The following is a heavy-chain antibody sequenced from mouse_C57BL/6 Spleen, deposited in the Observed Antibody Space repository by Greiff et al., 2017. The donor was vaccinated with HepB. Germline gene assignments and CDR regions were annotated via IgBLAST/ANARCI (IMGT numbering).Heavy chain of an antibody. V-gene: IGHV1-64*01. J-gene: IGHJ3*01. Sequence: QVQLQQSGAELVKPGASVKLSCKASGYTFTSYWMHWVKQRPGQGLEWIGMIHPNSGSTNYNEKFKSKATLTVDKSSSTAYMQLSSLTSEDSAVYYCARFGYSAWFAYWGQGTLVTVSA. D-gene: IGHD2-3*01. CDR2: IHPNSGST. CDR3: ARFGYSAWFAY. CDR1: GYTFTSYW.